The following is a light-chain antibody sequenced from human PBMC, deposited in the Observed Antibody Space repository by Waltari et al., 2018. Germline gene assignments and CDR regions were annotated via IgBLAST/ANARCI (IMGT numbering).Light chain of an antibody. V-gene: IGKV1-5*03. CDR1: QSLSNW. CDR2: KAS. Sequence: DIQMTQSPSTLSASVGDMVTITCRSSQSLSNWLAWYQQKPGKAPKVLIYKASTLESGVPSRFSGSGSGTEFTLTISSLQPDDFATYYCQQYRNLWTFGQGTKVEIK. CDR3: QQYRNLWT. J-gene: IGKJ1*01.